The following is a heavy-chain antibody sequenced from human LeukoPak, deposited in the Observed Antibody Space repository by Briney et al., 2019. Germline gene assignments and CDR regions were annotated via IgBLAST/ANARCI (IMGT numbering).Heavy chain of an antibody. Sequence: PSETLSLTCTVSGGSISSYYWSWIRQPPGKGLEWIGEINHSGSTNYNPSLKSRVTISVDTSKNQFSLKLSSVTAADTAVYYCARGLSDIVVVPAAIRFDPWGQGTLVTVSS. D-gene: IGHD2-2*01. CDR3: ARGLSDIVVVPAAIRFDP. J-gene: IGHJ5*02. CDR2: INHSGST. CDR1: GGSISSYY. V-gene: IGHV4-34*01.